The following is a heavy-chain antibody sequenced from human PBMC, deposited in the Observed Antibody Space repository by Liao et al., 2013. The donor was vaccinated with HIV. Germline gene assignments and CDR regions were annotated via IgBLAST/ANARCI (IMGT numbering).Heavy chain of an antibody. CDR2: IYTSGSA. D-gene: IGHD7-27*01. V-gene: IGHV4-4*07. J-gene: IGHJ3*02. Sequence: QVQLQESGPGLVKPSETLSLTCTVSGDSISNYYWNWIRQPAGKGLEWIGRIYTSGSANYSPSLKGRVTMAVDTSKNQFSLKLTSVTAADTAVYYCARDRPTGDEGFDIWGQGTMVSVSS. CDR3: ARDRPTGDEGFDI. CDR1: GDSISNYY.